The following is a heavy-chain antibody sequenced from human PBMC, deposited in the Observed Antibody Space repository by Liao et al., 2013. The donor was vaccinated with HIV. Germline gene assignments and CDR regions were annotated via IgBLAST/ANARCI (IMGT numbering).Heavy chain of an antibody. V-gene: IGHV4-4*07. CDR2: TFTSGNT. CDR1: GGSVSDYY. D-gene: IGHD3-16*01. J-gene: IGHJ5*02. Sequence: QVQLQESGPGLVNPSETLSLTCNISGGSVSDYYWSWIRQPAGKGLEWIGRTFTSGNTNYNPSLKSRVTMSVDTSKKQFSLRLRSVTAGDSAVYYCARGRGPAMIWLDPWGRGNPSVTVSS. CDR3: ARGRGPAMIWLDP.